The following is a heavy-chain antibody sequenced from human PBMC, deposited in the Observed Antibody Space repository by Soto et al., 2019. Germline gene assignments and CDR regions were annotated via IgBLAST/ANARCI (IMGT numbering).Heavy chain of an antibody. V-gene: IGHV4-34*01. Sequence: QVQLQQWGAGLLKPSETLSLTCAVYCGSFSGYYWTWIRQPPGKGLEWIGEINHSGSTNYNPSLKSRVTVSVDPSKNQFSLKLNSVTAADTAVYYCARLRVRGFRSPIDYWCQGTLVTVSS. CDR2: INHSGST. CDR3: ARLRVRGFRSPIDY. J-gene: IGHJ4*02. D-gene: IGHD3-10*01. CDR1: CGSFSGYY.